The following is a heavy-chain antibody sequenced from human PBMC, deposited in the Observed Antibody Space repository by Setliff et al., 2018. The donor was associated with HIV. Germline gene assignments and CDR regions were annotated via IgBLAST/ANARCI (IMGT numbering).Heavy chain of an antibody. D-gene: IGHD2-21*01. J-gene: IGHJ4*02. CDR1: SGSISSGTYY. CDR2: IDYSGST. V-gene: IGHV4-31*03. Sequence: SETLSLTCTVSSGSISSGTYYWSWIRQYPGKGLEWIGYIDYSGSTYDNPSLKSRFSISIDTSKNRFSLEVASVTAADTAVYYCARGAYPREFYFDSWGQGMLVTAPQ. CDR3: ARGAYPREFYFDS.